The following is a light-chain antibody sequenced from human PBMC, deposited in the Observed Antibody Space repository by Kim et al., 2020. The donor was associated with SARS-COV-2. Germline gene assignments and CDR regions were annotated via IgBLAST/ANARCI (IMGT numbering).Light chain of an antibody. CDR2: SAS. CDR1: QSVRNN. Sequence: EVVMTQSPATLSVSPGESVTLSCRASQSVRNNLAWYQHKPGQAPRLLLYSASTRATDIPARFSGSGSGTEFTLTISSLQSEDFAVYYCQQYDNWPAVTFGGGTKVEIK. CDR3: QQYDNWPAVT. V-gene: IGKV3-15*01. J-gene: IGKJ4*01.